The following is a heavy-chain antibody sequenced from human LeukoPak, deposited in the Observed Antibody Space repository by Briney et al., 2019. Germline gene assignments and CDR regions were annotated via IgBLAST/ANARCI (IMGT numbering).Heavy chain of an antibody. Sequence: PSETLSLTCTVSGGSISSSSYYWGWIRQPPGTGLEWIGSIYYSGSTYYNPSLKSRVTISVDTSKNQFSLKLSSVTAADTAVYYCARAYSSGWYGYYFDYWGQGTLVTVSS. CDR1: GGSISSSSYY. V-gene: IGHV4-39*07. J-gene: IGHJ4*02. D-gene: IGHD6-19*01. CDR2: IYYSGST. CDR3: ARAYSSGWYGYYFDY.